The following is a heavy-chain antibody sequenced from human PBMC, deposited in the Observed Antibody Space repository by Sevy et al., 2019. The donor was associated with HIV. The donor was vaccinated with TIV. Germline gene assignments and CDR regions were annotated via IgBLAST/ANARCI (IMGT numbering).Heavy chain of an antibody. CDR2: LSFGCGKI. V-gene: IGHV3-23*01. D-gene: IGHD2-8*01. Sequence: GSLRLSCAVSGFNFNIYSMSWVRQAPGKGLEWVSTLSFGCGKINYAEPVKGRFIISRDDSKNTLYLQMNSLRAEDTAVYFCAREGCTRPHDYWGQGTLVTVSS. CDR3: AREGCTRPHDY. J-gene: IGHJ4*02. CDR1: GFNFNIYS.